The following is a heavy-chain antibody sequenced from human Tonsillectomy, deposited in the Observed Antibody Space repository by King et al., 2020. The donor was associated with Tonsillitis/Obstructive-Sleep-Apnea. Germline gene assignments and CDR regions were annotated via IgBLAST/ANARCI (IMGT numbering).Heavy chain of an antibody. V-gene: IGHV3-23*04. Sequence: VQLVESGGGLVQPGGSLRLSCAASGFTFSSYDMNWVRQAPGKGLEWVSAISASGGTTYYADAVKGRFTISRDKSKNTVYVQMNSLRAEDTAVYYCARGRNSGYEFFDNWGQGTLVTVSS. CDR1: GFTFSSYD. J-gene: IGHJ4*02. CDR3: ARGRNSGYEFFDN. CDR2: ISASGGTT. D-gene: IGHD5-12*01.